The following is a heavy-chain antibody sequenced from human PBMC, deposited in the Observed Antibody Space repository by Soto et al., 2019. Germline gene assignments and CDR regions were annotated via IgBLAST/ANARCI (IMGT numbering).Heavy chain of an antibody. D-gene: IGHD3-9*01. Sequence: QITLKESGPTLVKPTQTLTLTCTFSGFSLSTSGVGVGWIRQPPGKALEWLALIYWNDDKRYSPSLKSRLTITKDTFKNQVVLTMTNMDPVDTATYYCAHSRIRYFDWLSTTTYYFDYWGQGTLVTVSS. J-gene: IGHJ4*02. V-gene: IGHV2-5*01. CDR1: GFSLSTSGVG. CDR2: IYWNDDK. CDR3: AHSRIRYFDWLSTTTYYFDY.